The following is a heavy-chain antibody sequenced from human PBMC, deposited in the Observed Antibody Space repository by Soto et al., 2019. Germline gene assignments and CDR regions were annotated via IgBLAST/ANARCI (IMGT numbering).Heavy chain of an antibody. CDR2: IYHSGST. Sequence: PSETLSLTCAVYGGSFSGYYWTWIRQPPGTGLEWIGDIYHSGSTNYNPSLKSRVTISVDTSKNQFSLKLSSVTAADTAVYYCASSNIAAAGFYYHGMDVWGRGTTVTVSS. V-gene: IGHV4-34*01. J-gene: IGHJ6*02. CDR1: GGSFSGYY. CDR3: ASSNIAAAGFYYHGMDV. D-gene: IGHD6-13*01.